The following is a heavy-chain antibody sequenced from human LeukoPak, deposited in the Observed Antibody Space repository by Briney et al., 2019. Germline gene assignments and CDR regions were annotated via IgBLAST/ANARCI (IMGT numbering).Heavy chain of an antibody. CDR1: GFTFSDYY. CDR2: ISSSGSTI. CDR3: ARSVDFWSGYPGGYYYYGMDV. D-gene: IGHD3-3*01. J-gene: IGHJ6*02. V-gene: IGHV3-11*01. Sequence: PGGSLRLSCAASGFTFSDYYMSWIRQAPGKGLEWVSYISSSGSTIYYADSVKGRFTISRDNAKNSLHLQMNSLRAEDTAVYYCARSVDFWSGYPGGYYYYGMDVWGQGTTVTVSS.